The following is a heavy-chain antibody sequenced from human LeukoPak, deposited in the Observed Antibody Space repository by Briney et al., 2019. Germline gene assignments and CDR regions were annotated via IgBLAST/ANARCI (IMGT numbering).Heavy chain of an antibody. CDR3: ARDGPVIINGFFDY. V-gene: IGHV1-2*02. Sequence: ASVKVSCKASGYTFTSYTMNWVRQAPGQGLEWMGWINPNTGGTKYAQRFQDRVTMTRDMSTSTVYMELSSLRSEDTAVYYCARDGPVIINGFFDYWGQGTLVTVSS. J-gene: IGHJ4*02. CDR2: INPNTGGT. CDR1: GYTFTSYT. D-gene: IGHD3-10*01.